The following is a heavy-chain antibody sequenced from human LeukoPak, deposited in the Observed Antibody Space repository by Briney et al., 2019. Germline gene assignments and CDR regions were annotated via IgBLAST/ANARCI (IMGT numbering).Heavy chain of an antibody. CDR1: GGSISSSSYY. Sequence: SETLSLTCTVSGGSISSSSYYWGWIRQPPGKGLEWIGSIYYSGSTYYNPSLKSRVTISVDTSKNQFSLKLSSVTAADTAVYYCARHGDGYNSGVVSYWAQGTLVTVSS. J-gene: IGHJ4*02. CDR3: ARHGDGYNSGVVSY. CDR2: IYYSGST. V-gene: IGHV4-39*01. D-gene: IGHD5-24*01.